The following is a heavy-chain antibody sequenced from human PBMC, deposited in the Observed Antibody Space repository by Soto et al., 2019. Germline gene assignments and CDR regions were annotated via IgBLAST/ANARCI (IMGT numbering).Heavy chain of an antibody. Sequence: PSETLSLTCAVYGGSFSGYYWSWIRQPPGKGLEWIGEINHSGSTNYNPSLKSRVTISVDTSKNQFSLKLSSVTAADTAVYYCARGRSGYYYGYFDYWGQGTPVTVSS. CDR3: ARGRSGYYYGYFDY. V-gene: IGHV4-34*01. CDR1: GGSFSGYY. CDR2: INHSGST. J-gene: IGHJ4*02. D-gene: IGHD3-22*01.